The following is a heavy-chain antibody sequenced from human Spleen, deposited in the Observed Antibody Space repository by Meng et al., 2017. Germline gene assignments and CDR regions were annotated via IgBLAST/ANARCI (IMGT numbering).Heavy chain of an antibody. Sequence: ASVKVSCKASGYTFTGYYMHWVRQAPGQGLEWMGRINPNSGGTNYAQKFQGRVTMTRDTSINTAYMELNRLISDDTAVYYCARGSIKGDNWFDPWGQGTLVTVSS. V-gene: IGHV1-2*06. J-gene: IGHJ5*02. CDR3: ARGSIKGDNWFDP. D-gene: IGHD3-9*01. CDR1: GYTFTGYY. CDR2: INPNSGGT.